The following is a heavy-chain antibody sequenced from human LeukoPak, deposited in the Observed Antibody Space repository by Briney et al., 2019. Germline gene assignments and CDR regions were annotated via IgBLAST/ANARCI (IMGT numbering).Heavy chain of an antibody. Sequence: KASETLSLTCTFSGGSISSYYWSWIRQPPGKGLEWIEYIYYSGSTNYNPSLKSRVTISVDTSKNQFSLKLSSVTAADTAVYYCVRTSKRYCSGGSCATRGWFDPWGQGTLVTVSS. CDR1: GGSISSYY. D-gene: IGHD2-15*01. V-gene: IGHV4-59*12. CDR2: IYYSGST. J-gene: IGHJ5*02. CDR3: VRTSKRYCSGGSCATRGWFDP.